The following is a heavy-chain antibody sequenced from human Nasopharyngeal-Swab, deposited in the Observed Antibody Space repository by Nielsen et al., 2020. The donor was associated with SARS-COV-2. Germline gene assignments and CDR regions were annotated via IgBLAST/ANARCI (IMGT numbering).Heavy chain of an antibody. CDR1: GFTFSSYV. CDR3: AKEGGSYSFDY. V-gene: IGHV3-23*01. CDR2: ISDSGGST. D-gene: IGHD1-26*01. Sequence: VSLKISCASSGFTFSSYVISWVRQASGKGLEWVSGISDSGGSTYYADSLKGVFTISRDNSKDTLYLQMNSLRVEDTAVYYCAKEGGSYSFDYWGQGTLVTVSS. J-gene: IGHJ4*02.